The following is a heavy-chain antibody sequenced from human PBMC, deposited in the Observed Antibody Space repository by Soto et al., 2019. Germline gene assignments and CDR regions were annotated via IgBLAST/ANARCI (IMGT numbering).Heavy chain of an antibody. D-gene: IGHD2-2*01. Sequence: ASVKVSCKASGYTFTSYAMHWVRQAPGQRLEWMGWINAGNGNTKYSQKFQGRVTITRDTSASTAYKELSSLRSEDTAVYYCAKGTDIVVVPDAFDIWGQGTMVNVSS. V-gene: IGHV1-3*01. CDR1: GYTFTSYA. J-gene: IGHJ3*02. CDR2: INAGNGNT. CDR3: AKGTDIVVVPDAFDI.